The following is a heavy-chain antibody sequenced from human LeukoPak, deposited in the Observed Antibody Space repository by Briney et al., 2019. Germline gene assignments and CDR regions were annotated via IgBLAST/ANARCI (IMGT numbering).Heavy chain of an antibody. CDR3: ARVGNYYDSIFVAGP. D-gene: IGHD3-22*01. CDR2: IYYSGST. V-gene: IGHV4-39*07. CDR1: GGSTSSSSYY. Sequence: PSETLSLTCTVSGGSTSSSSYYWGWLRQPPGKGLEWIGSIYYSGSTYYNPSLKSRVTISVDTSKNQFSLKLSSVTAADTAVYYCARVGNYYDSIFVAGPWGQGTLVTVSS. J-gene: IGHJ5*02.